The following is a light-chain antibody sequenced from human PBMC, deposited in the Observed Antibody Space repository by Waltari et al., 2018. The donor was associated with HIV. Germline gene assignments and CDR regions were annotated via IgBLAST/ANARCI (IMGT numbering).Light chain of an antibody. V-gene: IGKV3-20*01. CDR2: AAS. CDR1: QRVSSTF. CDR3: QQYGGSPPVT. J-gene: IGKJ5*01. Sequence: EVVLTQSPGTLSLSPGERAPLSCRASQRVSSTFLAWYQQTPGQAPRLLIYAASSRATGIPDRFSGSGSGTDFTLTISRLEPEDFAVYYCQQYGGSPPVTFGQGTRLEIK.